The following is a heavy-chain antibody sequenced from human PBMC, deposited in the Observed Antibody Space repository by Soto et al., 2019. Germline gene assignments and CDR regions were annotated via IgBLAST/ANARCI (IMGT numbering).Heavy chain of an antibody. CDR2: ISYSGGN. J-gene: IGHJ4*02. D-gene: IGHD1-26*01. CDR1: GCSISSGGYY. V-gene: IGHV4-31*03. Sequence: QVQLQESGPGLVKPSQTLSLTCTVSGCSISSGGYYWSWIRQHPGKGLELIGYISYSGGNYYNPCLKSGVTISVDTYKNPFSLKLSSVTAADTAVYYGARDAGDGSTDYWGQGTLVTVSS. CDR3: ARDAGDGSTDY.